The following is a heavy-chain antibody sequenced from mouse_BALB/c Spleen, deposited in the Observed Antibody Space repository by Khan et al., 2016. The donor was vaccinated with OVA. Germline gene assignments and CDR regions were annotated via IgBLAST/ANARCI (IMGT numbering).Heavy chain of an antibody. Sequence: EVQRVESGGDLVKPGGSLNLSCEASGFTFSSYGMSWLRQTPDKRLEWVATISNGGSYTYFPDSVKGRLTISRDNAKNTLYLQMSSLKSEDTALYYCARYRFTTPTAWVAYWGQGTLVTVFA. CDR2: ISNGGSYT. J-gene: IGHJ3*01. CDR3: ARYRFTTPTAWVAY. V-gene: IGHV5-6*01. CDR1: GFTFSSYG. D-gene: IGHD1-2*01.